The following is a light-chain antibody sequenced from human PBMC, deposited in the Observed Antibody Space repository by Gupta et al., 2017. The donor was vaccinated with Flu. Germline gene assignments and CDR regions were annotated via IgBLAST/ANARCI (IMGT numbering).Light chain of an antibody. Sequence: EIVMTQTPLSLSVTPGQPASISCRSNQSLLHHDGVTYFYWYFHKAGQPPRLLIYEISKPFYGVPHRFRGSGSGTDFTLDISRVEAEDVGTYYCMQSLQLPSFGQGTRLEIE. CDR2: EIS. CDR1: QSLLHHDGVTY. J-gene: IGKJ2*01. V-gene: IGKV2D-29*01. CDR3: MQSLQLPS.